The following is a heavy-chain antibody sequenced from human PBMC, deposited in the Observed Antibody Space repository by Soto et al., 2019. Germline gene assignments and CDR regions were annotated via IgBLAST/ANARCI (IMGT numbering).Heavy chain of an antibody. Sequence: SETLSLTCTVSGGSICSYHRSWIRQPPGKGLEWIGYIYYSGSTNYNPSLKSRVTISVDTSKNQFSLKLSSVTAADTAVYYCARRVPLRYDFDYWGQGTLVTVSS. V-gene: IGHV4-59*08. CDR2: IYYSGST. CDR1: GGSICSYH. CDR3: ARRVPLRYDFDY. J-gene: IGHJ4*02. D-gene: IGHD1-1*01.